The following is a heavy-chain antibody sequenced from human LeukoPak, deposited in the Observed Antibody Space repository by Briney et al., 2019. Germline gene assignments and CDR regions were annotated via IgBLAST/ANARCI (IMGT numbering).Heavy chain of an antibody. V-gene: IGHV1-18*01. CDR1: GYTFTSYG. Sequence: ASVKVSCKASGYTFTSYGISWVRQAPGQGLKWMGWISAYNGNTNYAQKLQGRVTMTTDTSTSTAYMELRSLRSDDTAVYYCARVHVLLWFGEVYYFDYWGQGTLVTVSS. J-gene: IGHJ4*02. CDR3: ARVHVLLWFGEVYYFDY. CDR2: ISAYNGNT. D-gene: IGHD3-10*01.